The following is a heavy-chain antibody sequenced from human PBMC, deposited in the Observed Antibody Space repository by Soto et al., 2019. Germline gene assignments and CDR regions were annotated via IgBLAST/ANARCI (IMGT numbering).Heavy chain of an antibody. V-gene: IGHV1-18*01. CDR1: GYTFTSYV. Sequence: QVQLVQSGAEVKKPGASVKVSCRASGYTFTSYVISWVRQAPAQGLEWMGWISAYNGNTNFAQKRQGRVTMTTDTSTSTAYMELRSLRSDDTAVYYCARVVATVAGPYGMDVWGQGTTVTASS. CDR2: ISAYNGNT. CDR3: ARVVATVAGPYGMDV. J-gene: IGHJ6*02. D-gene: IGHD6-19*01.